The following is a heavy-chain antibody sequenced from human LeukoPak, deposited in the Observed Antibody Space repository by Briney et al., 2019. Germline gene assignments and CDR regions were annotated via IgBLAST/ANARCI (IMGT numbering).Heavy chain of an antibody. D-gene: IGHD3-10*01. CDR2: ILGKGSGGTT. V-gene: IGHV3-15*01. CDR1: GFTVSSNY. Sequence: GGSLRLSCAASGFTVSSNYMTWVRQAPGKGLEWVGRILGKGSGGTTDYAAPVQGRFTISRDDSKDTLYLEMNSLKTEDTAVYYCSWIRGALGFYFMDVWGKGTTVTISS. J-gene: IGHJ6*03. CDR3: SWIRGALGFYFMDV.